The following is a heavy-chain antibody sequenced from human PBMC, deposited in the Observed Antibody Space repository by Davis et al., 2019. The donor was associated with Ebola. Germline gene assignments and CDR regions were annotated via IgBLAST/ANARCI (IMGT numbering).Heavy chain of an antibody. J-gene: IGHJ4*02. CDR3: ARHGTHSGSWHY. Sequence: SETLSLTCTVSGGSISSYYWSWIRQPPGKGLEWIGYIYYSGSTNYNPSLKSRVTISVDTSKNQFSLKLSSVTAADTAVYYCARHGTHSGSWHYWGQGTLVTVSS. CDR2: IYYSGST. CDR1: GGSISSYY. V-gene: IGHV4-59*08. D-gene: IGHD6-13*01.